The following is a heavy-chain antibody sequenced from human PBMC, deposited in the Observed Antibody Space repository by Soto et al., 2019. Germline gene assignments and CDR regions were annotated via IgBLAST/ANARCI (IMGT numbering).Heavy chain of an antibody. CDR2: INHSGST. CDR3: AREVPSRYFDL. CDR1: GGSFSDYY. Sequence: QVRLQQWGAGLLKPSETLPLTCAVYGGSFSDYYWSWIRQPPGKGLEWIGEINHSGSTNYNPSLKSRVTISVDTYKNQVSLTLNSVTAADTAVYYCAREVPSRYFDLWGRGTPVTVSS. V-gene: IGHV4-34*01. J-gene: IGHJ2*01. D-gene: IGHD3-10*01.